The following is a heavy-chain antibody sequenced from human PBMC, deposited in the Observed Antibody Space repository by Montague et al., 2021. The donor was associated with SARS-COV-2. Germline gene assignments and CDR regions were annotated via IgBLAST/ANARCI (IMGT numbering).Heavy chain of an antibody. CDR2: IKHCGST. Sequence: SETLSLTCAVHGTSFSGYYGNWIRQPPGKGLEWIGEIKHCGSTKYSPSLKSRLTISANTSKNQFSLKLTSVAAADTGVYYCARLRDGVVPSPILGVAPYYPFSYMAVWGRANTVTVSS. V-gene: IGHV4-34*01. D-gene: IGHD3-10*01. CDR3: ARLRDGVVPSPILGVAPYYPFSYMAV. CDR1: GTSFSGYY. J-gene: IGHJ6*03.